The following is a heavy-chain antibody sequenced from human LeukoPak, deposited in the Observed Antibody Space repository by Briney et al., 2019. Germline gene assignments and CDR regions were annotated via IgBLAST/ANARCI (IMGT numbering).Heavy chain of an antibody. CDR2: MNPKSGNA. V-gene: IGHV1-8*03. Sequence: APVKGFCKAAGHTLTSHGINWGGPGAGQRPEWMGWMNPKSGNAGYAQKFQGRVTITRNTSISTAYLELSSLRSDDTAVYYCATLRRGDGFENWGQGTMVTVSS. J-gene: IGHJ3*02. CDR3: ATLRRGDGFEN. CDR1: GHTLTSHG. D-gene: IGHD5/OR15-5a*01.